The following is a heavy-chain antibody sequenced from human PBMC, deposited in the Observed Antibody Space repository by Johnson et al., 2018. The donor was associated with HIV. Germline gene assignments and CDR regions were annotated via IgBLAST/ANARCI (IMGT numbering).Heavy chain of an antibody. D-gene: IGHD6-13*01. Sequence: QVQLVESGGGVVRPGGSLRLSCAASGFTFDDYGMSWVRQVPGKGLEWVTFIRYDGSDKYYEDSVTGRFTISRDNSKNSLYLQMNRLRAEDTALYYCAKDIAAAGTDAFDIWGQGTMVTVSS. CDR1: GFTFDDYG. V-gene: IGHV3-30*02. CDR2: IRYDGSDK. CDR3: AKDIAAAGTDAFDI. J-gene: IGHJ3*02.